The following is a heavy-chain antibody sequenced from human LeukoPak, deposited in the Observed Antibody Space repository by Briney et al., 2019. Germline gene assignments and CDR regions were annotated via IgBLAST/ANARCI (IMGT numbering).Heavy chain of an antibody. CDR1: GFTVNKYE. Sequence: PGGSLRLSCAASGFTVNKYEIHWVRQAPGKGLEWISYINGGATTTNYADSVWGRFTISRDDAQNSVHLQMNSLRDEDTAVYYCVRGRLLRSTKYFDYWGLGTLVTVSS. CDR3: VRGRLLRSTKYFDY. CDR2: INGGATTT. J-gene: IGHJ4*02. D-gene: IGHD2-21*02. V-gene: IGHV3-48*03.